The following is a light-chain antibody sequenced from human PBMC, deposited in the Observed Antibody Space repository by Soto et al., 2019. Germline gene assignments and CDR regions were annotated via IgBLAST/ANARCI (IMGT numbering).Light chain of an antibody. V-gene: IGLV2-14*01. J-gene: IGLJ1*01. Sequence: QSVLTQPASVSGSPGQSITISCAGTSSDIGGYNYVSWYQHHPGKAPKLIIYEVSNRPSGVSTRFSGSKSGNTASLTISGLQAEDEADYYCQSYDSSLSGSEVFGTGTKVTVL. CDR2: EVS. CDR3: QSYDSSLSGSEV. CDR1: SSDIGGYNY.